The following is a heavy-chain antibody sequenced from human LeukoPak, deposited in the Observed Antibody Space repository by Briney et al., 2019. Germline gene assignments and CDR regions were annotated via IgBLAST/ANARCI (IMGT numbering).Heavy chain of an antibody. J-gene: IGHJ4*02. CDR1: GFTFSNFG. CDR2: ISYDGKDK. D-gene: IGHD4-17*01. Sequence: GGSLRLSCATSGFTFSNFGMNWVRQAPGKGLQWVAFISYDGKDKYYSDSVKGRITISRDNSKSTLYVQMDSLRTEDTAVYYCARFTGHGDYDGGLDHWGQGTLVTVSS. V-gene: IGHV3-30*03. CDR3: ARFTGHGDYDGGLDH.